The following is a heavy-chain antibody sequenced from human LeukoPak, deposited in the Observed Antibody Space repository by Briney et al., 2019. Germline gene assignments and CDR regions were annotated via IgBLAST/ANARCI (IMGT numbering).Heavy chain of an antibody. Sequence: ASVKVSCKVSGYTLTELSMHWVRQAPGEGLEWMGGFDPEDGETIYAQKFQGRVTMTEDTSTDTAYMELSSLRSEDTAVYYCATDKCTGCRGRYFRWGQGTLVTVSS. J-gene: IGHJ4*02. CDR1: GYTLTELS. CDR3: ATDKCTGCRGRYFR. CDR2: FDPEDGET. D-gene: IGHD3-9*01. V-gene: IGHV1-24*01.